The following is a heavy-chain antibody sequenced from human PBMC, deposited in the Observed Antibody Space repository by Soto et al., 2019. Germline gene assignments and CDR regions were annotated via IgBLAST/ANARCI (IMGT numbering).Heavy chain of an antibody. CDR3: TTETLRTYYDILTGYYKAGYFDY. V-gene: IGHV3-15*07. Sequence: GGSLRLSCAASGFTFSNAWMNWVRQAPGKGLEWVGRIKSKIDGGTTDYAAPVKGRFTISREDSKNTLYLQMNSLKTEDTAVYYCTTETLRTYYDILTGYYKAGYFDYWGQGTLVTVSS. D-gene: IGHD3-9*01. J-gene: IGHJ4*02. CDR1: GFTFSNAW. CDR2: IKSKIDGGTT.